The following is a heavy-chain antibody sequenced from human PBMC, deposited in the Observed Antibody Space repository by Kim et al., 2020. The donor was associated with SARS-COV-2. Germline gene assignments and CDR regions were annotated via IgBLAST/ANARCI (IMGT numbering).Heavy chain of an antibody. CDR1: GFTFSSYA. CDR2: ISGSGGST. J-gene: IGHJ4*02. Sequence: GGSLRLSCATSGFTFSSYAMSWVRQAPGKGLEWVSAISGSGGSTYYADSVKGRFTISRDNSKNTLDLQMNSLRAEDTAVYYCAKHQPGYYNGYWGQGTLVTVSS. CDR3: AKHQPGYYNGY. V-gene: IGHV3-23*01. D-gene: IGHD3-9*01.